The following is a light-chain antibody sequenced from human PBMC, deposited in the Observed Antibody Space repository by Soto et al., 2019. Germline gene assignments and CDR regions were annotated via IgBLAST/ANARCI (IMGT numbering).Light chain of an antibody. CDR3: SSCTSNSIFYV. V-gene: IGLV2-14*01. J-gene: IGLJ1*01. Sequence: LTQPASVSGSPGQSITISCTGTSSDVGGYNYVSWYQQHPGKAPKLMIYDVSNRPSGVSNRFSGSKSGNTASLTISGLQAEDKADYYCSSCTSNSIFYVFATGTKVTVL. CDR1: SSDVGGYNY. CDR2: DVS.